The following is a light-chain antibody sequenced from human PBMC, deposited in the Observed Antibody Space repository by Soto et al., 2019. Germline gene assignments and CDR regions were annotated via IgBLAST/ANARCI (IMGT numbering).Light chain of an antibody. Sequence: EIVMTQSPATLSVSPGERATLSSRASQRVSSKLAWYQQKPGQAPRLLIYDASTRATGIPARFSGSGSGTEFTLTISSLQSEDFAVYYCQQSNNWPWTFGQGTNVEIK. CDR3: QQSNNWPWT. CDR2: DAS. V-gene: IGKV3-15*01. J-gene: IGKJ1*01. CDR1: QRVSSK.